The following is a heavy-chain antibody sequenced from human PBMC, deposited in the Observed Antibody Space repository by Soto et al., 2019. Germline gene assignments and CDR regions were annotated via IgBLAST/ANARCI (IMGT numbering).Heavy chain of an antibody. CDR2: ISYDGSNK. CDR1: GFTFSSYG. D-gene: IGHD6-13*01. J-gene: IGHJ1*01. CDR3: AKDNIAAAGTAWNFQH. Sequence: GGSLRLSCAASGFTFSSYGMHWVRQAPGKGLEWVAVISYDGSNKYYADSVKGRFTISRGNSKNTLYLQMNSLRAEDTAVYYCAKDNIAAAGTAWNFQHWGQGTLVTVSS. V-gene: IGHV3-30*18.